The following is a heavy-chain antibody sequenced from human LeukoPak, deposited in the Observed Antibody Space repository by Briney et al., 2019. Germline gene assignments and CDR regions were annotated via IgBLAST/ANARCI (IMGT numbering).Heavy chain of an antibody. V-gene: IGHV1-69*01. J-gene: IGHJ3*02. CDR3: ASLYSNYVFDAFDI. D-gene: IGHD4-11*01. CDR2: IIPIFGTA. Sequence: SVKVSCKASGGTFSSYAISWVRQAPGQGLEWMGGIIPIFGTANYAQKFQGRVTITADESTSTAYMELSSLRSEDTAVYYCASLYSNYVFDAFDIWGQGTMVTVSS. CDR1: GGTFSSYA.